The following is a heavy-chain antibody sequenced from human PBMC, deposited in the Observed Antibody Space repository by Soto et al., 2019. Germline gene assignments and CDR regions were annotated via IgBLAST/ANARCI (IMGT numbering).Heavy chain of an antibody. CDR1: GGSITSSSYY. J-gene: IGHJ5*02. CDR2: IYYSGST. CDR3: ARLLYGSGSWFDP. Sequence: PSKTLSLTCTVSGGSITSSSYYWGWIRQPPGKGLEWIGAIYYSGSTNYNPSLKSRVTISVDTSKSQFSLNLSSVTAADTAVYYCARLLYGSGSWFDPWGQGTLVTVSS. V-gene: IGHV4-39*01. D-gene: IGHD3-10*01.